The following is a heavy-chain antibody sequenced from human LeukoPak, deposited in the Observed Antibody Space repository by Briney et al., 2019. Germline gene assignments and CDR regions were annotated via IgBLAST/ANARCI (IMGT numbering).Heavy chain of an antibody. D-gene: IGHD2-15*01. J-gene: IGHJ6*03. CDR2: ISISGSTI. V-gene: IGHV3-48*04. Sequence: GGSLRLSCAASGFTFSSCSMNWVRQAPGKGLEWVSYISISGSTIYYADSVKGRFTISRDNAKNSLFLQMNSLRAEDTAVYYCARVLRYCSGGNCYSGGLGYMDVWGKGTTVTISS. CDR1: GFTFSSCS. CDR3: ARVLRYCSGGNCYSGGLGYMDV.